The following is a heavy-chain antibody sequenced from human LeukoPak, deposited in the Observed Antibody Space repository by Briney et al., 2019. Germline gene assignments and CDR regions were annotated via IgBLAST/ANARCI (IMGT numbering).Heavy chain of an antibody. CDR2: IIPMFGIA. CDR3: ARDRPYTGGWRGFDY. D-gene: IGHD6-19*01. CDR1: RGTFSRYA. Sequence: SVKVSCKASRGTFSRYAISWVRQAPGQGLEWMGGIIPMFGIANYAQKFQGRVTITADESTSTAYMELSSLRSEDTAVYYCARDRPYTGGWRGFDYWGQGTLVTVSS. V-gene: IGHV1-69*01. J-gene: IGHJ4*02.